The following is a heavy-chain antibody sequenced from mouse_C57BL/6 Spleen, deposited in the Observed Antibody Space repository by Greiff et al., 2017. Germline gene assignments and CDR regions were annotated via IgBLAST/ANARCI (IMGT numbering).Heavy chain of an antibody. Sequence: QVQLQQPGAELVRPGSSVKLSCKASGYTFTSYWMDWVKQRPGQGLEWIGNIYPSDSETHYNQKFKDKATLTVDKSSSTAYMQLSSLTSEDSAVYYCARTRLPTGDYWGQGTTRTVSS. V-gene: IGHV1-61*01. CDR1: GYTFTSYW. CDR3: ARTRLPTGDY. J-gene: IGHJ2*01. CDR2: IYPSDSET.